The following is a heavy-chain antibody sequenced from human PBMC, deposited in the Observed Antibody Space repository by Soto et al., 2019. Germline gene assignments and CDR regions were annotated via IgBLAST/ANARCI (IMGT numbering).Heavy chain of an antibody. J-gene: IGHJ3*01. Sequence: RRAPGQGLEWMGWITPYNGDTHYAEKFQDRVTMSADKSTTTAYMEVRSLTTHDTAVYDCARIPGRRHVLAVRREGTFVT. CDR2: ITPYNGDT. D-gene: IGHD1-20*01. CDR3: ARIPGRRHVLAV. V-gene: IGHV1-18*01.